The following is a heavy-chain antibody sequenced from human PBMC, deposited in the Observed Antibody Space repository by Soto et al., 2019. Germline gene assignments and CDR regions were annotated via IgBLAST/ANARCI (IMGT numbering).Heavy chain of an antibody. Sequence: QVQLVESGGGVVQPGRSLRLSCAASGFTFSSYGMHWVRQAPGKGLEWVAVISYDGSNKYYADSVKGRFTISRDNSKNKLYLQMNSLRAEDTAVYYFAKDPGGGFDYWGQGTLVTVSS. J-gene: IGHJ4*02. V-gene: IGHV3-30*18. CDR1: GFTFSSYG. CDR3: AKDPGGGFDY. CDR2: ISYDGSNK. D-gene: IGHD3-16*01.